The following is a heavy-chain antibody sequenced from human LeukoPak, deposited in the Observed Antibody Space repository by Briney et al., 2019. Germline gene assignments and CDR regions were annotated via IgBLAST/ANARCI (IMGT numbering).Heavy chain of an antibody. CDR3: ARVNLGRYCSGGSCSYYFDY. D-gene: IGHD2-15*01. J-gene: IGHJ4*02. CDR2: IIPIFGTA. CDR1: GGTFSSYA. Sequence: SVKVSCKASGGTFSSYAISWVRQAPGQGLEWMGGIIPIFGTANYAQKFQGRVTITANKPTSTAYMELSSLRSEDTAVYYCARVNLGRYCSGGSCSYYFDYWGQGTLVTVSS. V-gene: IGHV1-69*06.